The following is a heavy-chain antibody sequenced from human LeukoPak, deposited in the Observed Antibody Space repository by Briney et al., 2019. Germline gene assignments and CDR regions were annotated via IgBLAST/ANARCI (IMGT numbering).Heavy chain of an antibody. CDR2: IYYSGST. CDR3: ASYRIAAAGTAADPTYFDY. Sequence: SETLSLTCTVSGGSISSSNYYWAWIRQPPGKGLEWIGSIYYSGSTYYNLSLKSRVTLSVDTSKNQFSLKLTSVTAADTAVYYCASYRIAAAGTAADPTYFDYWGQGTLVTVSS. D-gene: IGHD6-13*01. J-gene: IGHJ4*02. V-gene: IGHV4-39*07. CDR1: GGSISSSNYY.